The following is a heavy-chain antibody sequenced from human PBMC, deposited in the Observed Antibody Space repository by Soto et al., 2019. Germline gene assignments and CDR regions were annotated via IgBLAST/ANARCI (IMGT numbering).Heavy chain of an antibody. V-gene: IGHV1-8*01. D-gene: IGHD4-17*01. Sequence: ASVKVSCKASGYTFTSYDINWVRQATGQGLEWMGWMNPNSGNTGYAQKFQGRVTMTRNTSISTAYMELSSLRSEDTAVYYCARGNFLRGAFDIWGQGTMVTVSS. CDR1: GYTFTSYD. J-gene: IGHJ3*02. CDR2: MNPNSGNT. CDR3: ARGNFLRGAFDI.